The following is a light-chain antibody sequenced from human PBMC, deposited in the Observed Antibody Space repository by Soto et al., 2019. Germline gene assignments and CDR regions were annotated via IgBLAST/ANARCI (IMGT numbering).Light chain of an antibody. CDR2: GVY. Sequence: EIVLTQSPGTLSLSPGERATLSCRATQSVSGCYLAWYQHKSGQAPRLLIYGVYTRASGIPDRFSGSGSGTEFTLTITRLEPEDSAVYFCQHYGYSQWTFGQGTKVDIK. CDR1: QSVSGCY. J-gene: IGKJ1*01. CDR3: QHYGYSQWT. V-gene: IGKV3-20*01.